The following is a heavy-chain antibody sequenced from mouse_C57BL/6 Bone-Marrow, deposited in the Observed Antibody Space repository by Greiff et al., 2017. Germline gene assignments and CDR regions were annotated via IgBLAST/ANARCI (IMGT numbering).Heavy chain of an antibody. D-gene: IGHD1-1*01. V-gene: IGHV1-54*01. CDR3: ARRCGLLRDYAMDY. J-gene: IGHJ4*01. Sequence: QVQLQQSGAELVRPGTSVKVSCKASGYAFTNYLIEWVKQRPGQGLEWIGVINPGSGGTNYNEKFKGKATLTADKSSTTDYMLLSSLTSEDSAVYFCARRCGLLRDYAMDYWGQGTSVTVSS. CDR1: GYAFTNYL. CDR2: INPGSGGT.